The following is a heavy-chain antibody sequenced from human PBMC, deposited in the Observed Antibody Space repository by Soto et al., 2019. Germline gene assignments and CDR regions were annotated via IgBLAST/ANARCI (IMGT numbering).Heavy chain of an antibody. CDR2: IYYSGST. CDR3: ARDHRKQLVPYYYYYGMDV. Sequence: SETLSLTCTVSGGSISSGGYYWSWIRQHPGKGLEWIGYIYYSGSTYYNPSLKSRVTISVDTSKNQFSLKLSSVTAADTAVYYCARDHRKQLVPYYYYYGMDVWGQGTTVTVS. J-gene: IGHJ6*02. D-gene: IGHD6-6*01. CDR1: GGSISSGGYY. V-gene: IGHV4-31*03.